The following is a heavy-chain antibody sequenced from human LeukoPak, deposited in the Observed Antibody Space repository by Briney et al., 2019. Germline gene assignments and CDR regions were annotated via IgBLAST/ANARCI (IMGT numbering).Heavy chain of an antibody. CDR2: ISGSAGST. V-gene: IGHV3-23*01. Sequence: GGSLRLSCAASGFTFSSYAMSWVRQAPGKGLEWVSGISGSAGSTYYADSVKGRFTISRDNSKNTLYLQMNSLRAEDTAVYYRAKGYGGYGYYFDYWGQGALVTVSS. CDR3: AKGYGGYGYYFDY. D-gene: IGHD4-17*01. CDR1: GFTFSSYA. J-gene: IGHJ4*02.